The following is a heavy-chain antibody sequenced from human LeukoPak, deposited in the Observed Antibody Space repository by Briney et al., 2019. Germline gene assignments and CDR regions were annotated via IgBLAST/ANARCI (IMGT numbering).Heavy chain of an antibody. CDR3: AKEQGVAVAGTAYWYFDL. V-gene: IGHV3-30*18. Sequence: GGSLRLSCAASGFTFSSYGMHWVRQAPGKGLEWVAVISYDGSNKYYADSVKGRFTISRDNSKNTLYLQMNSLRAEDTAVYSCAKEQGVAVAGTAYWYFDLWGRGTLVTVSS. CDR1: GFTFSSYG. CDR2: ISYDGSNK. D-gene: IGHD6-19*01. J-gene: IGHJ2*01.